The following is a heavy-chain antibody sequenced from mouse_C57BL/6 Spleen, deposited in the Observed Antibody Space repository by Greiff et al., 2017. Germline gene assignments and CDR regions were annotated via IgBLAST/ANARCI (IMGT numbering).Heavy chain of an antibody. D-gene: IGHD1-1*01. V-gene: IGHV1-26*01. CDR2: INPNNGGT. J-gene: IGHJ1*03. Sequence: VQLQQSGPELVKPGASVKISCKASGYTFTDYYMNWVKQSHGKSLEWIGDINPNNGGTSYNQKFKGKATLTVDKSSSTAYMELRSLTSEDSAVYYCARGGIYYGSSRYFDVWGTGTTVTVSS. CDR3: ARGGIYYGSSRYFDV. CDR1: GYTFTDYY.